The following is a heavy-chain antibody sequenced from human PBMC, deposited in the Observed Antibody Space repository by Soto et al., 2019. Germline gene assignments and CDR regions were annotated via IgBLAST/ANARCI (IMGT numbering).Heavy chain of an antibody. CDR3: ARDPNIVLVPAALRSYYYYYGMDV. J-gene: IGHJ6*02. CDR2: IKQDGSEK. D-gene: IGHD2-2*01. V-gene: IGHV3-7*01. Sequence: PGGSLRLSCAASGFTFSSYWMSWVRQAPGKGLEWAANIKQDGSEKYYVDSVKGRFTISRDNAKNSLYLQMNSLRAEDTAVYYCARDPNIVLVPAALRSYYYYYGMDVWGQGTTVTVPS. CDR1: GFTFSSYW.